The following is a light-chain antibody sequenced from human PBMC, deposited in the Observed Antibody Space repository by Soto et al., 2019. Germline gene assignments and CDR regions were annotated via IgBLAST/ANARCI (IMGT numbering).Light chain of an antibody. CDR3: QRYGSSPLIT. J-gene: IGKJ5*01. V-gene: IGKV3-20*01. CDR2: GTS. CDR1: QSVSSSS. Sequence: ETVFTQSPGTLSLSPLERATLSCRASQSVSSSSLAWYQQRPGQAPRLLIYGTSSRATGIPDRFSGSGSGTDFTLTISRLEPEDFAVYFCQRYGSSPLITFGQGTRLEIK.